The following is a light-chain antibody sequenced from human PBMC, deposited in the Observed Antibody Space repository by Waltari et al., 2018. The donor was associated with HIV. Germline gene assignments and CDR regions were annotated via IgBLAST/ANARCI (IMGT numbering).Light chain of an antibody. V-gene: IGLV6-57*01. J-gene: IGLJ3*02. CDR3: QSYDRSIQV. CDR1: SGSIGDNY. CDR2: EDK. Sequence: NFMLTQPHSVLESPGKPVTISCTRSSGSIGDNYVHWYQQRPGSSPIIVIYEDKQRPSGVPDRVSGSIGSSSNSASLTISGLKTEDEGDYYCQSYDRSIQVFGGGTKLTVL.